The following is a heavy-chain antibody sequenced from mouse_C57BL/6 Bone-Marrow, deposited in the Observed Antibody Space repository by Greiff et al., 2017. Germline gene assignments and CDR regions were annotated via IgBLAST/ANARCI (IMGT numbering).Heavy chain of an antibody. D-gene: IGHD4-1*01. J-gene: IGHJ4*01. CDR2: INPYNGGT. V-gene: IGHV1-19*01. CDR3: ARLRLDAMDY. Sequence: EVQGVESGPVLVKPGASVKMSCKASGYTFTDYYMNWVKQSHGKSLEWIGVINPYNGGTSYNQKFKGKATLTVDKSSSTAYMELNSLTSEDSAVYYCARLRLDAMDYWGQGTSVTVSS. CDR1: GYTFTDYY.